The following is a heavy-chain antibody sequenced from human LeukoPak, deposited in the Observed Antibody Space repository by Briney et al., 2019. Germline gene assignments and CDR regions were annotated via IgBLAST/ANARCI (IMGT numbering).Heavy chain of an antibody. V-gene: IGHV4-61*08. J-gene: IGHJ4*02. Sequence: SETLSLTCTVSGAAVCSAGYDWSWIRQPPGGGLGWVGYIYYISNTNYNPSLKSRVTMSVDPSKNQFSLKLNSVTAADTAVYYCARTQSQSGSYRYYFGYWGQGTLVTVSS. D-gene: IGHD1-26*01. CDR3: ARTQSQSGSYRYYFGY. CDR2: IYYISNT. CDR1: GAAVCSAGYD.